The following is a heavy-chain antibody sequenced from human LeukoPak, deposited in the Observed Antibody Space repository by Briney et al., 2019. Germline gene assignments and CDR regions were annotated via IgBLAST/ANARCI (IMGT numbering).Heavy chain of an antibody. CDR2: INHSGST. V-gene: IGHV4-34*01. Sequence: SETLSLTCAVYGGSFSGYYWSWIRQPPGKGLEWIGEINHSGSTNYNPSLESRVTISVDTSKNQFSLKLSSVTAADTAVYYCARKATMDVWGKGTTVTISS. CDR3: ARKATMDV. J-gene: IGHJ6*03. CDR1: GGSFSGYY.